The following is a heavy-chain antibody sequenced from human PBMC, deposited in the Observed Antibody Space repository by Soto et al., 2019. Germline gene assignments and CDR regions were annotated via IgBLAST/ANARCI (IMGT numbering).Heavy chain of an antibody. V-gene: IGHV1-24*01. J-gene: IGHJ4*02. CDR2: FDPEDAET. D-gene: IGHD3-16*01. Sequence: QVPVVQSGAEVKRPGASVKVSCQVSGYTLTELSLHWVRQPPGKGLEWMGGFDPEDAETIFAQKFQGRVTLTEDTSTDTAYMELSSLGSDDTAVYYCATRTYYDYVWGSFDYWGQGTPVTVSS. CDR1: GYTLTELS. CDR3: ATRTYYDYVWGSFDY.